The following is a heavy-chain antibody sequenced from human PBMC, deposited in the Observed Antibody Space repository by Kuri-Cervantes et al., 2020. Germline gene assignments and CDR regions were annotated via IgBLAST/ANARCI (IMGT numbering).Heavy chain of an antibody. D-gene: IGHD3-10*01. CDR2: ISYDGSNK. CDR3: AKDLVVRGVINYYYGMDV. CDR1: GFTFSSYG. Sequence: GESLKISCAASGFTFSSYGMHWVRQAPGKGLEWVAVISYDGSNKYYADSVKGRFTISRDNSKNTLYLQMNSLRAEDTAVYYCAKDLVVRGVINYYYGMDVWGPGTTVTVSS. V-gene: IGHV3-30*18. J-gene: IGHJ6*02.